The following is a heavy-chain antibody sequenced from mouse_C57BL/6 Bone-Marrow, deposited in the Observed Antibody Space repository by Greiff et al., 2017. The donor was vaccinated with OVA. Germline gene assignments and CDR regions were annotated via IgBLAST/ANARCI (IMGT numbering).Heavy chain of an antibody. V-gene: IGHV1-59*01. Sequence: VQLQQPGAELVRPGTSVKLSCKASGYTFTSYWMHWVKQRPGQGLEWIGVIDPSDSYTNYNQKFKGKATLTVDTSSSTAYMQLSSLTSEDSAVYYCARGGLRRGFAYWGQGTLVTVSA. D-gene: IGHD2-4*01. J-gene: IGHJ3*01. CDR2: IDPSDSYT. CDR3: ARGGLRRGFAY. CDR1: GYTFTSYW.